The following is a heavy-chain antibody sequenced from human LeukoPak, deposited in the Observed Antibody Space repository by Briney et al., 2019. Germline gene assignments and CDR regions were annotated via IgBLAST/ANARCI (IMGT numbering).Heavy chain of an antibody. CDR1: GYSFTSYW. D-gene: IGHD6-13*01. CDR2: IYPGDSDT. V-gene: IGHV5-51*01. CDR3: ARHVYSSSWLGDAFDI. Sequence: GESLKISCKGSGYSFTSYWIGWVRQMPGKGLEWMGIIYPGDSDTRYSPSFQGQVTISADKSISTAYLQWSSLKASDTAMYYCARHVYSSSWLGDAFDIWGQGTLVTVPS. J-gene: IGHJ3*02.